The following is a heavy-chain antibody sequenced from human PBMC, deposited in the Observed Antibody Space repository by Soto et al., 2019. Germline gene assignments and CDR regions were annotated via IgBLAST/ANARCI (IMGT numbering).Heavy chain of an antibody. J-gene: IGHJ4*02. V-gene: IGHV3-30*04. D-gene: IGHD6-19*01. CDR1: GFTFSDFA. CDR2: VSHDRRNT. Sequence: PGGFLRLSYADSGFTFSDFAMHWFRQDTGKGMEWVTVVSHDRRNTHYADSVKSRFTISRDSSKNTVSLEMTTLIAEDTAVYYCENGGRQWLVTSDFSYWGQGALVTGS. CDR3: ENGGRQWLVTSDFSY.